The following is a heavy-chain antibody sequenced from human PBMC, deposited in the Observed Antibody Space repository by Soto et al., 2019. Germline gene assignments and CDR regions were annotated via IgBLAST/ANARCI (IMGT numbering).Heavy chain of an antibody. Sequence: GGSLRLSCAASGFTFSIYTMTWVRQAPGKGLEWVSSISDTSSHIYYSDSVEGRFTVSRDNAKNSLYLQVNSLRAEDTAVYYCARVRSGGSGYFDYWGQGTLVTVSS. J-gene: IGHJ4*02. CDR1: GFTFSIYT. D-gene: IGHD2-15*01. CDR3: ARVRSGGSGYFDY. V-gene: IGHV3-21*01. CDR2: ISDTSSHI.